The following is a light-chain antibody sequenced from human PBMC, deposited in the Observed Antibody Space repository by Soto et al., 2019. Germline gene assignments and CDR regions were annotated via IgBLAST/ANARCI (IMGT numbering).Light chain of an antibody. V-gene: IGKV1-27*01. CDR2: GAS. Sequence: DIQMTQSPPSLSASVGDRVTITCRASQGIGNYLAWYQQKPGKVPKLLIYGASTLQSGVPSRFSGSGSGTDFTLTISSLRPEDFATYYCQQRTNWPRTFGPGTKVDIK. CDR3: QQRTNWPRT. CDR1: QGIGNY. J-gene: IGKJ3*01.